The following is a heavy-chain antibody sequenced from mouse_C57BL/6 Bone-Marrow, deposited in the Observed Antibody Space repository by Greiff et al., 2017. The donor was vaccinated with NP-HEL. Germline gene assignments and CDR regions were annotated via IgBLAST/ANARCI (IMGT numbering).Heavy chain of an antibody. CDR3: ARSPLLLRCYYFDY. Sequence: QVQLQQSGAELVRPGTSVKLSCKASGYTFTSYWMHWVKQRPGQGLEWIGVIDPSDSYTNYNQKFKGKATLTVDTSSSTAYMQHSSLTSEDSAVYYCARSPLLLRCYYFDYWGQGTTLTVSS. V-gene: IGHV1-59*01. D-gene: IGHD1-1*01. CDR1: GYTFTSYW. CDR2: IDPSDSYT. J-gene: IGHJ2*01.